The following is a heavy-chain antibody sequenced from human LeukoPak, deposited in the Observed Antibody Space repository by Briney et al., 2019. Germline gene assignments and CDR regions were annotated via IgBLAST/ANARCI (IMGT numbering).Heavy chain of an antibody. CDR1: GFTFRSSW. V-gene: IGHV3-7*01. D-gene: IGHD3-10*01. Sequence: QPGGSLRLSCAASGFTFRSSWMSWVRQTPGKGLEWLANIKQDGRERYYVDSVKGRFTISRDNAKNSLYLQMDSLRVEDTAVYYCASQITISYYFGYWGQGTLVTVSS. J-gene: IGHJ4*02. CDR3: ASQITISYYFGY. CDR2: IKQDGRER.